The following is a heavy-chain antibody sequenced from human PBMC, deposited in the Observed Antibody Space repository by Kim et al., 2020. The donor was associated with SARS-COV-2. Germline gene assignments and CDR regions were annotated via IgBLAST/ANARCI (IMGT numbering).Heavy chain of an antibody. CDR3: VKDKSFYSNSWGNTFDI. V-gene: IGHV3-23*01. J-gene: IGHJ3*02. CDR1: GFTFSSYA. Sequence: GGSLRLSCEVSGFTFSSYAMSWVRQAPGKGLEWLSIVSGGGGSTYYAESVKGRFTVSRDNSKNTLSLQMNSLRAEDTAVYYCVKDKSFYSNSWGNTFDIWGQGTKVTVSS. D-gene: IGHD3-16*01. CDR2: VSGGGGST.